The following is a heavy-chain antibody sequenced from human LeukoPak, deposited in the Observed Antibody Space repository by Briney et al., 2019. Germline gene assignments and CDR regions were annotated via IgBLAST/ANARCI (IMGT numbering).Heavy chain of an antibody. CDR3: ATSVGGTPLDY. D-gene: IGHD1-26*01. J-gene: IGHJ4*02. CDR2: ISGSSSYI. V-gene: IGHV3-21*01. Sequence: GGSLRLSCAASGFSFSSYSMNWVRQAPGKGLEWVSSISGSSSYIYYADSVKGRFTTSRDNAKNSLYLQLISLRVEDTAVYYCATSVGGTPLDYWGQGTLVTVSS. CDR1: GFSFSSYS.